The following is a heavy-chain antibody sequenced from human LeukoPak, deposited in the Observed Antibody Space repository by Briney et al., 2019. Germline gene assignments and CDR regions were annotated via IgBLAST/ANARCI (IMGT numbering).Heavy chain of an antibody. D-gene: IGHD2-21*02. CDR2: ISASGGSA. CDR1: GFTFSSYA. V-gene: IGHV3-23*01. Sequence: PGGSPRLSCAASGFTFSSYAMHWVRQAPGEGLEWVSAISASGGSAFYADSVKGRFTISRDNSKNTLYLQMNSLRADDTAVYYCSKQEVTGIWYFALWGRGTLVTVSS. CDR3: SKQEVTGIWYFAL. J-gene: IGHJ2*01.